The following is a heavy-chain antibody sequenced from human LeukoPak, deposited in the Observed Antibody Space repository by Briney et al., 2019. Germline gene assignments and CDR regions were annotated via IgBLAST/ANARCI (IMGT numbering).Heavy chain of an antibody. CDR2: ISYDGSNK. CDR3: AREAPHIVVVTAIPCWYFDL. D-gene: IGHD2-21*02. CDR1: GFTFSSYA. Sequence: GGSLRLSCAASGFTFSSYAMHWVRQAPGKGLEWVAVISYDGSNKYYADSVKGRFTISRDNSKNTLYLQMNSLRAEDTAVYYCAREAPHIVVVTAIPCWYFDLWGRGTLVTVSS. J-gene: IGHJ2*01. V-gene: IGHV3-30-3*01.